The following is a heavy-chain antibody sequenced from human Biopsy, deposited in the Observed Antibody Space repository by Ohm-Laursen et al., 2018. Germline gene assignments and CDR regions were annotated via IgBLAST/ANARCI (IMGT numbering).Heavy chain of an antibody. V-gene: IGHV4-61*01. J-gene: IGHJ4*02. CDR1: GGSVSDSFHF. D-gene: IGHD3-3*01. Sequence: SDTLSLTCTVSGGSVSDSFHFWSWIRQPPGKGLEWIGDVYYGGTTNYNPSLKSRLTISVDTSKNQFSLNLNSVTAADTAVYFCARARAYSDFWGGPKDYWGQGILVTVSS. CDR2: VYYGGTT. CDR3: ARARAYSDFWGGPKDY.